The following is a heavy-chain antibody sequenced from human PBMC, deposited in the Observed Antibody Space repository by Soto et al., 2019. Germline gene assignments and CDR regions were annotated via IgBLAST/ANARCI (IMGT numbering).Heavy chain of an antibody. CDR1: GFTFSSHT. CDR3: ARVFGYCSGRARSSLDY. J-gene: IGHJ4*02. V-gene: IGHV3-21*01. CDR2: ISSSSTYI. D-gene: IGHD2-15*01. Sequence: GGSLRLSCAASGFTFSSHTMNWVRQAPGKGLEWVSSISSSSTYIYYADSVKGRFTISRDNAKNSLYLQMNSLRAEDTAVYYCARVFGYCSGRARSSLDYWGQGTLVTVSS.